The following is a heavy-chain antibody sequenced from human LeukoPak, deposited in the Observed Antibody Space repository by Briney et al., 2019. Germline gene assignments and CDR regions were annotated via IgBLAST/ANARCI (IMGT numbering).Heavy chain of an antibody. V-gene: IGHV3-21*04. CDR2: ISSSSSYI. CDR1: GFTFSSYS. Sequence: GGSLRLSCAASGFTFSSYSMNWVRQAPGKGLEWVSSISSSSSYIYYADSVKGRFTISRDNSKNTLYLQMNSLRAEDTAVYYCAIDITRGYSYGYALEAFDIWGQGTMVTVSS. D-gene: IGHD5-18*01. CDR3: AIDITRGYSYGYALEAFDI. J-gene: IGHJ3*02.